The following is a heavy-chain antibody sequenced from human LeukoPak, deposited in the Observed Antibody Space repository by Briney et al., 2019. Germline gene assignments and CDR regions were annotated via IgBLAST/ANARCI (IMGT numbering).Heavy chain of an antibody. D-gene: IGHD3-22*01. CDR2: INAGNGNT. CDR3: ARDRINYYDSSGYGNWFDP. J-gene: IGHJ5*02. Sequence: ASVKVSCKASGYTFTSYAMHWVRQAPGQRLEWMGWINAGNGNTKYSQKFQGRVTITRDISASTAYMELSSLRSEDTAVYYCARDRINYYDSSGYGNWFDPWGQGTLVTVSS. CDR1: GYTFTSYA. V-gene: IGHV1-3*01.